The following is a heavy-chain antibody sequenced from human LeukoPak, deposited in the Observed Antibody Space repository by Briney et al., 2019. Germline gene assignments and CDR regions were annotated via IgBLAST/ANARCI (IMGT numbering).Heavy chain of an antibody. J-gene: IGHJ5*02. D-gene: IGHD2-2*01. V-gene: IGHV1-18*01. Sequence: ASVKVSCKASGYTFTSYGISWVRQAPGQGLEWMGWISAYNGNTNYAQKLQGRVTMTTDTSTSTAYMELRSLRSDDTAVYYCARAENLGYCSSTSCSEFDPWGQGTLVTVSS. CDR3: ARAENLGYCSSTSCSEFDP. CDR1: GYTFTSYG. CDR2: ISAYNGNT.